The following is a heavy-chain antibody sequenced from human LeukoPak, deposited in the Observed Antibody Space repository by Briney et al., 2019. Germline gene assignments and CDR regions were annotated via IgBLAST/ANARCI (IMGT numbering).Heavy chain of an antibody. CDR1: GYSFTSYW. J-gene: IGHJ4*02. D-gene: IGHD3-10*01. V-gene: IGHV5-51*01. CDR3: ARCLFYGSGSYYPSDFDY. Sequence: GESLKISCKGSGYSFTSYWIGWVRQMPGKGLEWMGIIYPGDSDTRYSPSFQGQVTISADKSISTAYLQWSNLKASDTAMYYCARCLFYGSGSYYPSDFDYWGQGTLVTVSS. CDR2: IYPGDSDT.